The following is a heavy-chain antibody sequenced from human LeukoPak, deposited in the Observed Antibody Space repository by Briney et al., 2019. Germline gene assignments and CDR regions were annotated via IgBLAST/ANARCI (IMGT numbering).Heavy chain of an antibody. CDR2: IYHSGST. D-gene: IGHD5-18*01. V-gene: IGHV4-38-2*01. CDR3: ASVDTANKVVFDY. CDR1: GYSISSGYY. J-gene: IGHJ4*02. Sequence: PSETLSLTCAVSGYSISSGYYWGWIRQPPGKGLEWIGSIYHSGSTYYNPSLKSRVTISVDTSKNQFSLKLSSVTAADTAVYYCASVDTANKVVFDYWGQGTLVTVSS.